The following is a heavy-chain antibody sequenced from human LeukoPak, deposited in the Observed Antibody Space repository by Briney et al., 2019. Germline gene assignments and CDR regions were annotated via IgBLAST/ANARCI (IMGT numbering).Heavy chain of an antibody. CDR1: GFTSSSYV. J-gene: IGHJ3*02. D-gene: IGHD1-26*01. CDR2: ISGNGGST. Sequence: PGGSLRLSCAASGFTSSSYVMHWVRQAPGKGLEYVSAISGNGGSTYYANSVKGRFTISRDNSKNTLYLQMGSLRAEDMAVYYCARGAIVGATLSAFDIWGQGTMVTVSS. CDR3: ARGAIVGATLSAFDI. V-gene: IGHV3-64*01.